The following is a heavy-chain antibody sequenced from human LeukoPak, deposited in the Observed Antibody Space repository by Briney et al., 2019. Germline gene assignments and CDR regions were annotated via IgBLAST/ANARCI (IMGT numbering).Heavy chain of an antibody. J-gene: IGHJ6*02. CDR1: GGSISSYY. D-gene: IGHD2-2*02. CDR3: ARAYCSSTSCYNYYYYGMDV. Sequence: SETLSFTCTDSGGSISSYYWSWIRQPPGKGLQWIGYIYYSGSTNHNPSIKSRVTISVDTSKNQFTLKLSSLTAAVTAVFYFARAYCSSTSCYNYYYYGMDVWRQVTTVTVSS. CDR2: IYYSGST. V-gene: IGHV4-59*01.